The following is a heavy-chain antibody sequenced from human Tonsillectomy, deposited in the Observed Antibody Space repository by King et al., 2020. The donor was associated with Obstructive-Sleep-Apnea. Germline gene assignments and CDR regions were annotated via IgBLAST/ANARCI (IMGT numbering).Heavy chain of an antibody. CDR1: GFTFSSYA. V-gene: IGHV3-23*04. J-gene: IGHJ2*01. D-gene: IGHD4-17*01. CDR3: AKEGPSHYGDYDWYFDL. CDR2: FSGSDLST. Sequence: VQLVESGGGLVQPGGSLRLSCAASGFTFSSYAMSWVRQAPGKGLEWVSGFSGSDLSTYYADSVKGRFTISRDDSKNTLFLQMNSLRAEDTAIYYCAKEGPSHYGDYDWYFDLWGRGSLVTVSS.